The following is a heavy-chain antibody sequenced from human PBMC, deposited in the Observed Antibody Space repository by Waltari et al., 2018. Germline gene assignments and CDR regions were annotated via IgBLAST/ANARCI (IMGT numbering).Heavy chain of an antibody. Sequence: EVQLVESGGGLVQPGGSLRLSCAASGFTFSNYWMYWVRQAPGKGLVWVSRIISDGSSTTYACSVKGRFTISRDNAKTTLYLQMNSLRAEDTAVYYCARLSNWAGDYWGQGTLVTVSS. D-gene: IGHD1-1*01. V-gene: IGHV3-74*01. CDR2: IISDGSST. CDR1: GFTFSNYW. CDR3: ARLSNWAGDY. J-gene: IGHJ4*02.